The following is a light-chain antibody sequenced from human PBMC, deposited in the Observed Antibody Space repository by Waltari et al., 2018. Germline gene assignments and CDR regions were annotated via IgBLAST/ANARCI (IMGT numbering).Light chain of an antibody. CDR3: QQLNSYPLYT. V-gene: IGKV1-9*01. CDR1: QGISSD. Sequence: DIQLTQSPSFLSASVGDRVTITCRASQGISSDLAWYQQKPGKAPNLLIYAASTLQSGVPSRFSGIGSGTEFTLTISSLQPEDFATYYCQQLNSYPLYTFGQGTKLEIK. CDR2: AAS. J-gene: IGKJ2*01.